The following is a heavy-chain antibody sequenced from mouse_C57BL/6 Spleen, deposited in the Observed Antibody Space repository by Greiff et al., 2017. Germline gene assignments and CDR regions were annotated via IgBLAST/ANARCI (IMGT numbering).Heavy chain of an antibody. CDR3: ARSPYYYGSDMDY. J-gene: IGHJ4*01. Sequence: VQLQQSGPELVKPGASVKISCKASGYAFSSSWMNWVKQRPGKGLEWIGRIYPGDGDTNYNGKFKGQATLTADKSSSTAYMQLSSLTSEDSAVYVCARSPYYYGSDMDYWGQGTSVTVSS. V-gene: IGHV1-82*01. CDR2: IYPGDGDT. CDR1: GYAFSSSW. D-gene: IGHD1-1*01.